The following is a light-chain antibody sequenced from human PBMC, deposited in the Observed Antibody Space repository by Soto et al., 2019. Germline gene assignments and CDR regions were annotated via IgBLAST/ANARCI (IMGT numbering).Light chain of an antibody. Sequence: QSVLTQPASVSGSPGQSITISCTGSSSDVGNYNFVSWYQQHPGKAPKFMIYEVSKRPSGVSNRFSGSKSGNTASLTISGLQAEDEADYYCCSYAGSSSFAVFGGGTKVTVL. CDR3: CSYAGSSSFAV. J-gene: IGLJ2*01. V-gene: IGLV2-23*02. CDR1: SSDVGNYNF. CDR2: EVS.